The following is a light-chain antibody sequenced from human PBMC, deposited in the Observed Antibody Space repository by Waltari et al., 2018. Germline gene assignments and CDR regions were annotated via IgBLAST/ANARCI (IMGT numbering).Light chain of an antibody. CDR3: QSSDSSLSGVV. J-gene: IGLJ2*01. CDR1: RSHIGAGYA. V-gene: IGLV1-40*01. Sequence: VPTQPPSVSGAPGHRVTVSRTGSRSHIGAGYAGHSYHQLTGTAPKPYHHRPWTAPKVLIYCNRNRPAGVPDRFSGSKSGTSASLAITGLQAEDEADYYCQSSDSSLSGVVFGGGTKLTVL. CDR2: CNR.